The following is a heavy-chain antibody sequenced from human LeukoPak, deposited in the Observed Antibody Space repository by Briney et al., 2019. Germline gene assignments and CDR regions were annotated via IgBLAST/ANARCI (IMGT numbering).Heavy chain of an antibody. CDR2: ISGYNGKT. CDR1: GYTFNTYG. J-gene: IGHJ4*02. D-gene: IGHD3-9*01. Sequence: ASVKVSCKASGYTFNTYGITWVRQAPGQGLEWMGWISGYNGKTKYAQKLQDRVTMTTDTSTTTAYMELRSLTSDDTAVYYCASAQNYDILTGFDYWGQGTLVTVSS. CDR3: ASAQNYDILTGFDY. V-gene: IGHV1-18*01.